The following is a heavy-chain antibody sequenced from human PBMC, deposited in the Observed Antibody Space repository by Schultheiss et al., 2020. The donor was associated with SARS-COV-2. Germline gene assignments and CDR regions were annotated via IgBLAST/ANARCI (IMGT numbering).Heavy chain of an antibody. CDR1: GFTFSSYG. CDR3: ARDQNWGFDY. J-gene: IGHJ4*02. V-gene: IGHV3-30*03. Sequence: GGSLRLSCAASGFTFSSYGMHWVRQAPGKGLEWVAVISYDGSNKYYADSVKGRFTISRDNSKNTLYLQMNSLRAEDTAVYYCARDQNWGFDYWGQGTLVTVSS. CDR2: ISYDGSNK. D-gene: IGHD7-27*01.